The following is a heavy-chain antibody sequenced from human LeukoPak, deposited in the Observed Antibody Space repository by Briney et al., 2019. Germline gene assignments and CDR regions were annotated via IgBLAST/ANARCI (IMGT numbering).Heavy chain of an antibody. V-gene: IGHV1-69*13. D-gene: IGHD3-16*01. Sequence: SVKVSCKASGGTFSSYAISWVRQAPGQGLEWMGGIIPIFGTANYAQKFQGRVTITADESTSTAYMELSSLRSDDTAVYYCASGGGGAYYFDYWGQGTLVTVSS. CDR3: ASGGGGAYYFDY. J-gene: IGHJ4*02. CDR2: IIPIFGTA. CDR1: GGTFSSYA.